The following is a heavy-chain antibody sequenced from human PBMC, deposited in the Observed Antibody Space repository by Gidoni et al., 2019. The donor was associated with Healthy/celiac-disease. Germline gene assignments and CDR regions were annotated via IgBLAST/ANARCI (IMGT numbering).Heavy chain of an antibody. CDR1: GSTFTSYA. CDR3: ARVPLKYYCSGRSPFDI. D-gene: IGHD3-10*01. V-gene: IGHV1-3*01. CDR2: INAGNGNT. Sequence: QVQLVQSGAEVKTPGASVKVSCKASGSTFTSYAMHWVRQAPGPRLEWMGWINAGNGNTKYSQKVQGRVTITRDTSASTGYMELSSLRSEDTAVYYCARVPLKYYCSGRSPFDIWGQGTMVTVSS. J-gene: IGHJ3*02.